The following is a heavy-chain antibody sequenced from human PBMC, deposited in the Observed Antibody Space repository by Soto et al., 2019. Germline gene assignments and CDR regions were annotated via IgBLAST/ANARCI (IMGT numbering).Heavy chain of an antibody. J-gene: IGHJ1*01. V-gene: IGHV1-46*01. CDR1: GYIFTAYS. CDR2: VNPSGGSA. D-gene: IGHD2-15*01. CDR3: AREENCRGGTCFSEFFHH. Sequence: QVQLVQSGAEVKKPGASVKVSCKTSGYIFTAYSMHWVRQARGQALEWMGVVNPSGGSAHYAQSFEGRVTLTRDTATSTFCMELSSLRSEDTAVYYCAREENCRGGTCFSEFFHHWGQGTLVT.